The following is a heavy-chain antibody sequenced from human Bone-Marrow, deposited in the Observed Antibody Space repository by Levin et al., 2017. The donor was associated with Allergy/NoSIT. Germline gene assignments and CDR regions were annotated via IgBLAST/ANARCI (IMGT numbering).Heavy chain of an antibody. Sequence: GESLKISCAASGFTFSSYALIWVRQGSGKGLEWVSDIRGGSGDNTYYADSVKGRFTISRDNSKNTLYLQMNSLTADDTAVYYCAKAVGGIRGLGGMDVWGQGTTVTVSS. J-gene: IGHJ6*02. V-gene: IGHV3-23*01. CDR2: IRGGSGDNT. CDR3: AKAVGGIRGLGGMDV. D-gene: IGHD3-10*01. CDR1: GFTFSSYA.